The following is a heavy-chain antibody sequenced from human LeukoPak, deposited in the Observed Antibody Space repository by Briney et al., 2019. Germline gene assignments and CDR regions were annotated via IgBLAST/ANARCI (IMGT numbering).Heavy chain of an antibody. D-gene: IGHD2-21*02. V-gene: IGHV3-21*01. CDR1: GFTFSSYS. J-gene: IGHJ2*01. CDR2: ISSSSSYI. Sequence: GGSLRLSCAASGFTFSSYSMNRVRQAPGKGLEWVSSISSSSSYIYYADSVKGRFTISRDNAKNSLYLQMNSLRAEDTAVYYCARDLGPYCGGDCYSGGYFDLWGRGTLVTVSS. CDR3: ARDLGPYCGGDCYSGGYFDL.